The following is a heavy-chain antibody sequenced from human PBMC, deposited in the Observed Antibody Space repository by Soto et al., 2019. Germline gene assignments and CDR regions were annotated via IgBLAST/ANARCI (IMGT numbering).Heavy chain of an antibody. V-gene: IGHV3-13*01. CDR2: IGTAGDT. CDR1: GFTFSSYY. CDR3: ARENRYGDYGPHAFDI. D-gene: IGHD4-17*01. J-gene: IGHJ3*02. Sequence: GGSLRLSCAASGFTFSSYYMAWVRQAPGKGLEWVSDIGTAGDTYYPGSVKGRFTISRENAKNSLYLQMNSLRAGDTAVYYCARENRYGDYGPHAFDIWGQGTMVTVSS.